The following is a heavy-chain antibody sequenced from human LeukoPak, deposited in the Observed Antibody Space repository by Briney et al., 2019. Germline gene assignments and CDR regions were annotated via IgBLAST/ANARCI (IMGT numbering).Heavy chain of an antibody. D-gene: IGHD5-24*01. J-gene: IGHJ4*02. Sequence: GGSLRLSCAASGFTFTSYAMTWVREAPGMGLEWVSSICDSGGSTYYAASVKGRFTISRDNSKNTLYVQLNSLGAEDTAIYYCARGLRDGYNYPFGYWGQGTLVTVSS. CDR2: ICDSGGST. CDR3: ARGLRDGYNYPFGY. CDR1: GFTFTSYA. V-gene: IGHV3-23*01.